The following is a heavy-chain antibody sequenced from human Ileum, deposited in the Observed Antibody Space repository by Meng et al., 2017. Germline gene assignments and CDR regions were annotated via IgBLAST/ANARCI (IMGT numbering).Heavy chain of an antibody. J-gene: IGHJ4*02. V-gene: IGHV4-34*01. CDR2: INHSGNT. Sequence: QGQPQQWGAGLLKPSEPLALPCVVYGGSFSGYYCSWLRQPPGKGLEWIGEINHSGNTNYNPSLKSRVTLSLDTSKNHFSLNLTSVTAADTAVYYCARGREQQLVRGFGYWGQGTLVTVSS. CDR1: GGSFSGYY. CDR3: ARGREQQLVRGFGY. D-gene: IGHD6-6*01.